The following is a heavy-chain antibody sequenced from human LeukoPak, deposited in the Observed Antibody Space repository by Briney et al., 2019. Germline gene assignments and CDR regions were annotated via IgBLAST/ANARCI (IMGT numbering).Heavy chain of an antibody. J-gene: IGHJ3*02. V-gene: IGHV4-4*02. CDR2: IYHSGST. CDR1: GGSISSSHW. CDR3: ARAVRYFGQDAYDI. D-gene: IGHD3-9*01. Sequence: PSETLSLTCAVSGGSISSSHWWSWVRQPPGKGLEWIGEIYHSGSTNYNPSLKSRVIISVDKPKNQFSLKLSSVTAADTAVYYCARAVRYFGQDAYDIWGQGTMVTVSS.